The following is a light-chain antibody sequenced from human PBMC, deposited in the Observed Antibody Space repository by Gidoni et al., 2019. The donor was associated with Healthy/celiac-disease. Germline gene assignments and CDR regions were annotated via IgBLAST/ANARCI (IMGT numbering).Light chain of an antibody. CDR3: QQYNSYCS. V-gene: IGKV1-5*03. CDR2: KAS. CDR1: QSISSW. J-gene: IGKJ2*04. Sequence: DMQMNKSPSTLSASVGDRVTITCRASQSISSWFAWYQQKPGNAPKLLIYKASSLASGVPSRFTGGVSGTEFTLTISSLQPDDFATYFCQQYNSYCSFGQGTKLEIK.